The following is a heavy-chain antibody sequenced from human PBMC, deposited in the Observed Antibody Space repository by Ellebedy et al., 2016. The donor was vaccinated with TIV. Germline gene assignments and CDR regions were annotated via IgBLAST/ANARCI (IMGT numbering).Heavy chain of an antibody. V-gene: IGHV6-1*01. Sequence: SQTLSLTCAISGDSVSSGGPTWNWIRQSPSRGLEWLGRTYYRSTWFNEYAVSVRSRITISPDTSKNQFSLQLKSVTAEDTAVYYCATDQAGGSGIDYWGQGTLVTVSS. J-gene: IGHJ4*02. CDR1: GDSVSSGGPT. CDR3: ATDQAGGSGIDY. CDR2: TYYRSTWFN. D-gene: IGHD3-10*01.